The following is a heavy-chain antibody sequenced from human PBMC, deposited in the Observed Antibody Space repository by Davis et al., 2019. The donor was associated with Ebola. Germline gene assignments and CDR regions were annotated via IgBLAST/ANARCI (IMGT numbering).Heavy chain of an antibody. J-gene: IGHJ4*02. CDR1: GGSISSGGYY. CDR2: IYYSGST. Sequence: SETLSLTCTVSGGSISSGGYYRSWIRQHPGKGLEWIGYIYYSGSTYYNPSLKSRVTISVDTSKNQFSLKLRSVTAADTAVYYCASLDYGDLSHDYWGQGTLVTVSS. CDR3: ASLDYGDLSHDY. V-gene: IGHV4-31*03. D-gene: IGHD4-17*01.